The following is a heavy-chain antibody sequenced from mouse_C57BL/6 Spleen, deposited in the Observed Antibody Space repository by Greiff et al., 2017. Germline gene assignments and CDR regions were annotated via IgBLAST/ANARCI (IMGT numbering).Heavy chain of an antibody. V-gene: IGHV1-69*01. Sequence: QVQLQQPGAELVMPGASVKLSCKASGYTFTSYWMHWVKQRPGQGLEWIGEIDPSDSYTNYNQKFKGKSTLTVDKSSSTAYMQLSSLTSEDSAVYYCARKGYSNYPSFDYWGQGTTLTVSS. CDR3: ARKGYSNYPSFDY. D-gene: IGHD2-5*01. CDR2: IDPSDSYT. CDR1: GYTFTSYW. J-gene: IGHJ2*01.